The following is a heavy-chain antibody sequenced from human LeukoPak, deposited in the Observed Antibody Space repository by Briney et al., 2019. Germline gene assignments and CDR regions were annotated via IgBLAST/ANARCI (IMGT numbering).Heavy chain of an antibody. CDR1: GYTFTSYD. J-gene: IGHJ4*02. D-gene: IGHD3-22*01. CDR2: MSPNSGDT. CDR3: ARDSNYYDSSGHDY. Sequence: ASVKVSCKASGYTFTSYDFNWVRQATGQRPEWMGWMSPNSGDTGYAQKFQDRVTMTRNTSISTAYMELSSLRSDDTAVYYCARDSNYYDSSGHDYWGQGTLVTVSS. V-gene: IGHV1-8*01.